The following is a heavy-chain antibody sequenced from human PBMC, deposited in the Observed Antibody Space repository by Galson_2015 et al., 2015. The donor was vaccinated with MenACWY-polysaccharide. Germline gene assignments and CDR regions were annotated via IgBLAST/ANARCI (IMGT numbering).Heavy chain of an antibody. CDR1: GFTFSSYW. V-gene: IGHV3-7*01. D-gene: IGHD6-6*01. Sequence: SLRLSCAASGFTFSSYWMSWVRQAPGKGLEWVANIKQDGSETHYVDSVKGRFSISRDNAKNSLYLQMNSLRAEDTAVYYCARDGLRFESSSSLITVYYYYYMDVWGKGTTVTVSS. CDR3: ARDGLRFESSSSLITVYYYYYMDV. J-gene: IGHJ6*03. CDR2: IKQDGSET.